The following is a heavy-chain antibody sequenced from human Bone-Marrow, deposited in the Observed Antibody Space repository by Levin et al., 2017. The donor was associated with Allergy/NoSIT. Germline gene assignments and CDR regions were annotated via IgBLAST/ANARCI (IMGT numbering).Heavy chain of an antibody. J-gene: IGHJ4*02. CDR2: ISFDGNSA. D-gene: IGHD2-2*03. V-gene: IGHV3-30-3*01. Sequence: QHGESLKISCTASGFSFGNFGMHWVRQAPGRGLEWVAIISFDGNSAFYGDSVKGRFTISRDNPNSTVYLHMKSLRPEDTAVYYCARDLDIVLLSDDSAELGVLDYWGQGTPVTVAS. CDR3: ARDLDIVLLSDDSAELGVLDY. CDR1: GFSFGNFG.